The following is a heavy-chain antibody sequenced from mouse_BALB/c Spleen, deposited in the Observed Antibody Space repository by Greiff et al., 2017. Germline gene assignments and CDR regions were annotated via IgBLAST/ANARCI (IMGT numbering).Heavy chain of an antibody. J-gene: IGHJ3*01. V-gene: IGHV1S56*01. CDR3: ARSDYGSSFAY. CDR2: IYPGNVNT. D-gene: IGHD1-1*01. CDR1: GYTFTSYY. Sequence: VKLVESGPELVKPGASVRISCKASGYTFTSYYIHWVKQRPGQGLEWIGWIYPGNVNTKYNEKFKGKATLTADKSSSTAYMQLSSLTSEDSAVYFCARSDYGSSFAYWGQGTLVTVSA.